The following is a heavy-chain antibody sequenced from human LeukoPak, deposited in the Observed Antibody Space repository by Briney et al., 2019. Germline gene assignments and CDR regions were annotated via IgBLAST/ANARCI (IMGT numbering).Heavy chain of an antibody. J-gene: IGHJ4*02. V-gene: IGHV3-30*03. CDR2: ISYDGSNK. Sequence: PGGSLRLSCAASGFTFSSYGMHWVRQAPGKGLEWVAVISYDGSNKYYADSVKGRFTISRDNSKNTLYLQMNSLRADDTAVYYCARFGSFGSPAILLWFGELSYYFDYWGQGTLVIVSS. CDR1: GFTFSSYG. D-gene: IGHD3-10*01. CDR3: ARFGSFGSPAILLWFGELSYYFDY.